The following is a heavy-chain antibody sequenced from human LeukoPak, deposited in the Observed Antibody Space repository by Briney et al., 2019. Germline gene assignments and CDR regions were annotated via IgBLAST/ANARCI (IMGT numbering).Heavy chain of an antibody. CDR3: ARDFWRYYDSSGYYQPPDY. V-gene: IGHV1-18*01. Sequence: ALVKVSCKASGYTFTSYGISWVRQAPGQELEWMGWISAYNGNTNYAQKLQGRVTMTTDTSTSTAYMELRSLRSDDTAVYYCARDFWRYYDSSGYYQPPDYWGQGTLVTVSS. D-gene: IGHD3-22*01. CDR2: ISAYNGNT. CDR1: GYTFTSYG. J-gene: IGHJ4*02.